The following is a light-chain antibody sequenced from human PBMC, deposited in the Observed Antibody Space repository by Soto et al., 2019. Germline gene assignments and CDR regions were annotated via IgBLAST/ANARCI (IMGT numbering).Light chain of an antibody. Sequence: PGERATLSCGASQTVTSNYLAWYQQKPGLAPRLLIYDASSRATGIPDRFSGSGSGTDFTLTISRLEPEDFAVYYCHQYGSSVWTFGQGTKVEIK. CDR2: DAS. CDR1: QTVTSNY. J-gene: IGKJ1*01. V-gene: IGKV3D-20*01. CDR3: HQYGSSVWT.